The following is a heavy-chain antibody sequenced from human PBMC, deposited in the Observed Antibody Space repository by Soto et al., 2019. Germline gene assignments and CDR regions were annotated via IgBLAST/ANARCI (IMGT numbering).Heavy chain of an antibody. J-gene: IGHJ4*02. Sequence: AAVKVSCKASGYTFTSYGISWVRQAPGQGLEWMGWISAYNGNTNYAQKLQGRVTMTTDTSTSTAYMELRSLRSDDTAVYYCARDYRSYDSIWGSYRQTFDYWGQGTLVSVSS. CDR3: ARDYRSYDSIWGSYRQTFDY. CDR1: GYTFTSYG. V-gene: IGHV1-18*01. D-gene: IGHD3-16*02. CDR2: ISAYNGNT.